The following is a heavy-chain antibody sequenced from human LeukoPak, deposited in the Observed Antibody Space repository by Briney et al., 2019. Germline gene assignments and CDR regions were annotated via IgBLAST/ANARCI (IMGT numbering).Heavy chain of an antibody. CDR3: ARDPNRGGNC. J-gene: IGHJ4*02. CDR2: IISSITLL. CDR1: GFTFRGYS. V-gene: IGHV3-21*01. D-gene: IGHD2-15*01. Sequence: PGGSLRLSCAASGFTFRGYSMNWVRQAPGKGLGWGSSIISSITLLYYADSVKGRFSNSKDNAKNALYLQMNSLRAEDTAVYYCARDPNRGGNCCGQGTLVTVSS.